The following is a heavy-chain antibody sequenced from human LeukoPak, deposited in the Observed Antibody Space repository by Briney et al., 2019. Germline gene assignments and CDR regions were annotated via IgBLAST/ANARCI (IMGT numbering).Heavy chain of an antibody. CDR1: GVTFRSYA. Sequence: GGSLRLSCVASGVTFRSYAMTWVRQAPGKGLEWVSTIGSSGGSTYYADSVKGRFTISRDSSKNTLYLQMNSLRAEDTAVYYCAMSYCGGDCYSDWGQGTLVTVSS. CDR3: AMSYCGGDCYSD. J-gene: IGHJ4*02. D-gene: IGHD2-21*02. V-gene: IGHV3-23*01. CDR2: IGSSGGST.